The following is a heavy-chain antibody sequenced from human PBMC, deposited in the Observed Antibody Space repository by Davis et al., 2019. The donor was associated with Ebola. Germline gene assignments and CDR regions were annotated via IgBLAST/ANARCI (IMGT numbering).Heavy chain of an antibody. CDR3: ARGWLRSGLDY. D-gene: IGHD3-22*01. Sequence: HSQTLSLTCAISGDSVSSGGWNWVRQSPSRGLEWLGRTYYSSKWYNNYAVSVKSRITINPDTSKNQFSLQLDSVTPEDTAVYYCARGWLRSGLDYWGQGILVTVSS. V-gene: IGHV6-1*01. CDR2: TYYSSKWYN. J-gene: IGHJ4*02. CDR1: GDSVSSGG.